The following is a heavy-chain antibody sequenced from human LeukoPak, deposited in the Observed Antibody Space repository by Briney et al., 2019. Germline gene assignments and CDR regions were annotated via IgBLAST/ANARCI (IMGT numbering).Heavy chain of an antibody. J-gene: IGHJ2*01. D-gene: IGHD7-27*01. CDR1: GGSISSDGYY. V-gene: IGHV4-31*03. CDR2: IDYSGTT. Sequence: SQTLSLTCTVSGGSISSDGYYWSWIRQHPGKGLEWIGYIDYSGTTYYNPSLNSRVTISADTSNKQVSLRLSSVTAADTAVYYCASHRTGDYYWYFALWGRGILVTVSS. CDR3: ASHRTGDYYWYFAL.